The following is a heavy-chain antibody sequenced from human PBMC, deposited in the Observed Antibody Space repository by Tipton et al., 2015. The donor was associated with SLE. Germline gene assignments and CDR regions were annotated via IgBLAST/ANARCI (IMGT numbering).Heavy chain of an antibody. Sequence: TLSLTCTVSGGSISSYYWSWIRQPPGKGLEWIGYIYYSGSTNYNPSLKSRVTISVDTSKNQFSLKLSSVTAADTAVYYCARSRYSSSSYYYYFMDVWGKGTPVTVSS. CDR2: IYYSGST. V-gene: IGHV4-59*01. CDR1: GGSISSYY. CDR3: ARSRYSSSSYYYYFMDV. D-gene: IGHD6-6*01. J-gene: IGHJ6*03.